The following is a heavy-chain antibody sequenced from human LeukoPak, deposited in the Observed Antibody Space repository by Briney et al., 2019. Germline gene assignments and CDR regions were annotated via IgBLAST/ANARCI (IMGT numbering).Heavy chain of an antibody. J-gene: IGHJ6*02. CDR3: ARGPNAMDV. CDR1: GDSVSSNSAA. CDR2: TYYRSKWFT. Sequence: SQTLSLTCAISGDSVSSNSAAWNWIRQSPSRGLEWLGRTYYRSKWFTDYAESVKSRISINPDAAKNQISLQLNSVTPEDTAVFYCARGPNAMDVWGQGTTVTVSS. V-gene: IGHV6-1*01.